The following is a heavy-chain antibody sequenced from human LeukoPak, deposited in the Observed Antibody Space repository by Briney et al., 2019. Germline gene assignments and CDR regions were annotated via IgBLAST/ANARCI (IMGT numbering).Heavy chain of an antibody. CDR3: AREREWDYGDYSDAFDI. CDR2: IYYSGST. CDR1: GVSFSIYY. Sequence: PSETLSLTCTVSGVSFSIYYWSWIRQPPGKGLEWIGYIYYSGSTNYNPSLKSRVTISVDTSKNQFSLKLSSVTAADTAAYYCAREREWDYGDYSDAFDIWGQGTMVTVSS. D-gene: IGHD4-17*01. J-gene: IGHJ3*02. V-gene: IGHV4-59*01.